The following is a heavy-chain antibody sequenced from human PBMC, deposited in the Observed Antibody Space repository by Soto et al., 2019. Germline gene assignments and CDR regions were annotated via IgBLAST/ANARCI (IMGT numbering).Heavy chain of an antibody. J-gene: IGHJ4*02. V-gene: IGHV4-34*01. D-gene: IGHD6-13*01. CDR3: TRGDIAAAGTFDY. Sequence: QVQLQQWGAGLLKPSETLSLTCAVYGGSFSGYYWSWIRQPPGKGLEWIGEINHSGSTNYNPSLKSRVTISVDTSKNQFSLKLRSVTAADTAVYYCTRGDIAAAGTFDYWGQGTLVTVSS. CDR1: GGSFSGYY. CDR2: INHSGST.